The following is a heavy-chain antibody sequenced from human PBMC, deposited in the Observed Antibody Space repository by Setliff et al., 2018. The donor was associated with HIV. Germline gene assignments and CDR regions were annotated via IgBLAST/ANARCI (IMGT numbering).Heavy chain of an antibody. CDR1: GDSISSYY. V-gene: IGHV4-59*01. CDR2: IYASGTT. CDR3: ARARTPYYYASSAYYFNYYYMDV. D-gene: IGHD3-22*01. Sequence: SETLSLTCSVSGDSISSYYWRWIRQRPGKGLEWIGFIYASGTTNYNPSLKSRVTISVDTSKNQFSLKLSSVTAADTAVYYCARARTPYYYASSAYYFNYYYMDVWGKGTTVTVSS. J-gene: IGHJ6*03.